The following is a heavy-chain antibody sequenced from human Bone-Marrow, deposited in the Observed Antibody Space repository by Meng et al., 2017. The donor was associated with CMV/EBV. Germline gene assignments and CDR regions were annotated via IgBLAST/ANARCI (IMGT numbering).Heavy chain of an antibody. J-gene: IGHJ4*02. CDR3: ARGRYSQGFAY. CDR1: GGVFSGYY. D-gene: IGHD5-18*01. V-gene: IGHV4-34*01. Sequence: SLICACYGGVFSGYYWSWIRQPPGKGLEWIGEINHSGSTNYNPSLKSRVTISVDTSKNQFSLKLSSVTAADTAVYYCARGRYSQGFAYWGQGTLVTVSS. CDR2: INHSGST.